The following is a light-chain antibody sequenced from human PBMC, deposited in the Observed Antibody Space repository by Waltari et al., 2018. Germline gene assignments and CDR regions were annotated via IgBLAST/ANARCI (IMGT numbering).Light chain of an antibody. CDR2: KAS. J-gene: IGLJ2*01. Sequence: SYELTQPPSVSVSPGQTARTTCSGDTLPEQYAYWYQQKPGQAPVLVIYKASERPSGIPERFSGSSSGTTVTLTISGVQAEDEADYYCQSPDSSGTYWVFGGGTKLTVL. CDR3: QSPDSSGTYWV. CDR1: TLPEQY. V-gene: IGLV3-25*03.